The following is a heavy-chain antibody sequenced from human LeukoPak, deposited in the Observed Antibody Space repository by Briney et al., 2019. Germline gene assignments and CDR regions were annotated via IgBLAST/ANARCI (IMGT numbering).Heavy chain of an antibody. CDR2: ISSSSSYI. D-gene: IGHD3-10*01. Sequence: GGSLRLSCAASGFTFSSYSMNWVRQAPGKGLEWVSSISSSSSYIYYADSVKGRFTISRDNAKNSLYLQMNSLRAEDTAVYYCARDASDVLLWFGELWDPDYYYGMDVWGQGTTVTVSS. V-gene: IGHV3-21*01. CDR3: ARDASDVLLWFGELWDPDYYYGMDV. J-gene: IGHJ6*02. CDR1: GFTFSSYS.